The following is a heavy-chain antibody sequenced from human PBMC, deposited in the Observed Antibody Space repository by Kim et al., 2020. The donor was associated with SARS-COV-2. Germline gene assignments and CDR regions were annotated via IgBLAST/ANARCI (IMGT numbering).Heavy chain of an antibody. CDR1: GFTFASAW. Sequence: GGSLRLSCATSGFTFASAWMSWVRQPPGKGLEWVGRIKGTTEGGTADNAAFVKGRFTISRDDSKKTLYLEMNSLKIEDTAVYYCTSVTQFNRDSGGQGTLVTV. J-gene: IGHJ4*02. V-gene: IGHV3-15*01. CDR3: TSVTQFNRDS. CDR2: IKGTTEGGTA. D-gene: IGHD5-18*01.